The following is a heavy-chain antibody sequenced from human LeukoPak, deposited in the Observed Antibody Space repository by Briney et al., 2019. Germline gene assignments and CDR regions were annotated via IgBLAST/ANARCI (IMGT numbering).Heavy chain of an antibody. Sequence: ASVKVSCKASGYTFTGYYMHWVRQAPGQGLEWMGWINPNSGGTNYAQKFQGRVTMTRDTSISTAYMELSRLRSDDTAVYYCARTKGSMVRGVIDAFDIWGQGTMVTVSS. V-gene: IGHV1-2*02. CDR2: INPNSGGT. CDR1: GYTFTGYY. CDR3: ARTKGSMVRGVIDAFDI. J-gene: IGHJ3*02. D-gene: IGHD3-10*01.